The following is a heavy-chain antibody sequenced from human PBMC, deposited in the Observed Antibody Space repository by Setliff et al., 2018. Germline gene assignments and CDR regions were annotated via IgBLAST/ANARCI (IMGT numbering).Heavy chain of an antibody. Sequence: ASETLSLTCTVSGGSISRYHWSWIRQPPGKGLEWIGYIQTSGTTNYNPSLKSRVTISVDTSKNQFSLRLKSVTAADTAVYYCARSLSSGSYWNSRPFYSDYWGQGTLVTVSS. D-gene: IGHD3-10*01. J-gene: IGHJ4*02. CDR2: IQTSGTT. V-gene: IGHV4-4*08. CDR3: ARSLSSGSYWNSRPFYSDY. CDR1: GGSISRYH.